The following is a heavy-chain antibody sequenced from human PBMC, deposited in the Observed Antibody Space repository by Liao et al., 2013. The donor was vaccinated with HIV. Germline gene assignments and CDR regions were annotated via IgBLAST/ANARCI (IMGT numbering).Heavy chain of an antibody. Sequence: QLQLQESGPGLVKPSETLSLTCTVSGGSIISSSYYWGWIRQPPGKGLEWIGNIYYSGSTYYNPSLKSRVTISVDTSKNQFSLKLSSVTAADTAVYYCARVFSSGPYFFYAAFVYLGPNGRMVTVSS. J-gene: IGHJ3*02. CDR1: GGSIISSSYY. D-gene: IGHD6-25*01. CDR2: IYYSGST. CDR3: ARVFSSGPYFFYAAFVY. V-gene: IGHV4-39*07.